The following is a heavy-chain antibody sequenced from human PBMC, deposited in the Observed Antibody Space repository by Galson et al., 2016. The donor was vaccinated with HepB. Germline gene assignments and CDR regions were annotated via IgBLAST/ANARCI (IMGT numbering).Heavy chain of an antibody. CDR2: INPNSGVT. D-gene: IGHD3-16*01. Sequence: SVKVSCKASGYTFTGYYMHWVRQAPGQGLEWMGWINPNSGVTNYAQKFQGRVTMTGDTSISTAYMELSRLRSYDTAFYYCARVPYYVHGGSHFYPSAFEILGQGTMVTVS. CDR1: GYTFTGYY. J-gene: IGHJ3*02. V-gene: IGHV1-2*02. CDR3: ARVPYYVHGGSHFYPSAFEI.